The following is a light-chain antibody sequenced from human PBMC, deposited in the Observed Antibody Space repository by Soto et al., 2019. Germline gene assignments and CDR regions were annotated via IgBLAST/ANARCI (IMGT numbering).Light chain of an antibody. CDR2: EGS. CDR3: CSYAGSSYYV. CDR1: SSDVAFYNL. Sequence: QSALTQPASVSGSPGQSITISCTGTSSDVAFYNLVSWYQHRPGKAPKFILYEGSKRPSGVSNRFSGSKSGNTASLTISGLQAEDEAYYYCCSYAGSSYYVFGSGTKLTVL. J-gene: IGLJ1*01. V-gene: IGLV2-23*01.